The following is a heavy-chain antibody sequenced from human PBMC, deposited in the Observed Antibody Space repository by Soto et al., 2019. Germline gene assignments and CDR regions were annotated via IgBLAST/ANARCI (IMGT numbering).Heavy chain of an antibody. CDR1: GLTFSSYA. CDR2: ISGSGGST. CDR3: AKDLTRRNYYDSSALDV. J-gene: IGHJ6*02. V-gene: IGHV3-23*01. Sequence: GGSLRLSCAASGLTFSSYAMSWVRQAPGKGLEWVSAISGSGGSTYYADSVKGRFTISRDNSKNTLYLQMNSLRAEDTAVYYCAKDLTRRNYYDSSALDVWGQGTTVTVSS. D-gene: IGHD3-22*01.